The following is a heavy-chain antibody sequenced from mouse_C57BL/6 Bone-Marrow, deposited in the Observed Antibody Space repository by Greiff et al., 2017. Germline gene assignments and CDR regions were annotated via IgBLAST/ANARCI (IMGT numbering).Heavy chain of an antibody. CDR2: YPGSGNTY. D-gene: IGHD3-2*02. CDR3: RDTAQASAWFAY. V-gene: IGHV1-83*01. CDR1: YTFTDYYM. J-gene: IGHJ3*01. Sequence: VQLQQSGPELVKPGASVKMSCKASGYTFTDYYMHWVKQKPGKGLEWIGEIYPGSGNTYYNEKFKGKATLTADTSSSTAYMQLSSLTSEDSAVYYCARDTAQASAWFAYWGQGTLVTVSA.